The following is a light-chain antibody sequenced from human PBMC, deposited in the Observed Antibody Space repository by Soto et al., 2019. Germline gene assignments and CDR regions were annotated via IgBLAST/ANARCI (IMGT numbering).Light chain of an antibody. V-gene: IGKV3-11*01. Sequence: EIVLTQSPATLSLSPGERGTLSCRASESVPDYLAWYQQKPGQAPRLLVYDVSNRAAGIPTRFSGGGSGTDFTLTISNVEPEDFAVYYCQQRSDWPWTFGQGTKVDI. CDR3: QQRSDWPWT. CDR2: DVS. CDR1: ESVPDY. J-gene: IGKJ1*01.